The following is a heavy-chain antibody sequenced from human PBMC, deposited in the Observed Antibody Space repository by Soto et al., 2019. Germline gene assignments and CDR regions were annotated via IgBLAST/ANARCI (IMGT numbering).Heavy chain of an antibody. CDR2: INPNSGGT. V-gene: IGHV1-2*02. D-gene: IGHD2-15*01. CDR1: GYFVTDDY. Sequence: AALKICCEASGYFVTDDYSHRGRQAPAQGLVWMGWINPNSGGTTFAEKFEARVTLTRDTSISTVYMELSRLRSDDTAVYNCARDDGHSRHIFDICGQVTTVTVS. J-gene: IGHJ3*02. CDR3: ARDDGHSRHIFDI.